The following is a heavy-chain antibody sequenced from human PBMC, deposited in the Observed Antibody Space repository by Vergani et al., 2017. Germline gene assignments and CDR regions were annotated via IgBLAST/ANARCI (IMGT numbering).Heavy chain of an antibody. D-gene: IGHD3-10*01. Sequence: QVQLQQWGAGLLKPSETLSLTCAVYGGSFSGYYWSWIRQPPGKGLEWIGEINHSGSTNYNPSLKSRVTISVDTSKNQFSLKLSSVTAADTAVYYCARVTGISNXFDYWGQGTLVTVSS. J-gene: IGHJ4*02. CDR1: GGSFSGYY. V-gene: IGHV4-34*01. CDR2: INHSGST. CDR3: ARVTGISNXFDY.